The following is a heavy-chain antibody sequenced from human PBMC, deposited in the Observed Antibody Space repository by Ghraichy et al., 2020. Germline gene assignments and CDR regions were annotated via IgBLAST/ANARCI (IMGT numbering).Heavy chain of an antibody. CDR3: ARDPLRGNDFWSGYYTGWFDP. CDR2: ISSSSYI. D-gene: IGHD3-3*01. Sequence: GGSLRLSCAASGFTFSSYSMNWVRQAPGKGLEWDSSISSSSYIYYADSVKGRFTISRDNAKNSLYLQMNSLRAEDTAVYYCARDPLRGNDFWSGYYTGWFDPWGQVTLVPVSS. CDR1: GFTFSSYS. V-gene: IGHV3-21*01. J-gene: IGHJ5*02.